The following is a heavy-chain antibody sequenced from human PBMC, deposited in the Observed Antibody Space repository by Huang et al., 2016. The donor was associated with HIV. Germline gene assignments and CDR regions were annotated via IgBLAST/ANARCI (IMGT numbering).Heavy chain of an antibody. Sequence: QVQLVQSGAEVKKPGSSVKVSCKASGGTFSKHAITWVRQAPGQGLAWMGGIIPSFGTANDAQKFQGRVTITADESTSTAYMELSSLRFEDTALYYCARDPLKPPDSYYYYGMDVWGQGTTVTVSS. J-gene: IGHJ6*02. CDR1: GGTFSKHA. CDR2: IIPSFGTA. V-gene: IGHV1-69*01. CDR3: ARDPLKPPDSYYYYGMDV.